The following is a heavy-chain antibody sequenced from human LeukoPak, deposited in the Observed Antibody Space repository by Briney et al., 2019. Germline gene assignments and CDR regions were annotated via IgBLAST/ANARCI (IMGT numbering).Heavy chain of an antibody. Sequence: PSEALSLTCTVSGGSISSSSYYWGWIRQPPGKGLEWIGSIYYSGSTYYNPSLKSRVTISVDTSKNQFSLKLSSVTAADTAVYYCARAGDQPDYYFFDYWGQGTLVTVSS. CDR1: GGSISSSSYY. V-gene: IGHV4-39*07. CDR3: ARAGDQPDYYFFDY. CDR2: IYYSGST. J-gene: IGHJ4*02. D-gene: IGHD1-14*01.